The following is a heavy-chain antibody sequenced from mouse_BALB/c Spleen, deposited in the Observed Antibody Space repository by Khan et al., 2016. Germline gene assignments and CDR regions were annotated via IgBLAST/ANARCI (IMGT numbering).Heavy chain of an antibody. CDR2: INPNNGYT. J-gene: IGHJ3*01. CDR3: VIDGAYYRNDGWFAY. V-gene: IGHV1-4*01. CDR1: GYTFTSYT. D-gene: IGHD2-14*01. Sequence: QVQLKESGAELVRPGASVKMSCKASGYTFTSYTIHWIKMRPGQGLEWIGYINPNNGYTNYNQKFKDKATLTADKSSTTAYMQLSSLTSDDSAGYNSVIDGAYYRNDGWFAYWGLGTLVTVSA.